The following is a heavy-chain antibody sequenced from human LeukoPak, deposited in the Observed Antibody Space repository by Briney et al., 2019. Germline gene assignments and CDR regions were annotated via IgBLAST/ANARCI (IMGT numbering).Heavy chain of an antibody. CDR3: ARASSPYNWYFNV. D-gene: IGHD4-11*01. V-gene: IGHV1-18*01. CDR2: IAADNGGS. CDR1: GFTLSNYG. J-gene: IGHJ2*01. Sequence: ASVKVSCEASGFTLSNYGISWVRQAPGQGLEWMGWIAADNGGSSYTQKFQGRVTMITDTSTSTVYMDLRSLRTDDTAVYYCARASSPYNWYFNVWGRGTLVTVSS.